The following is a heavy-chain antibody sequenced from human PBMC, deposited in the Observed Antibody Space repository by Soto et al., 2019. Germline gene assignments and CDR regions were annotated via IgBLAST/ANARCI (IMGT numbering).Heavy chain of an antibody. CDR3: AREDDGGDRDYYGLDV. Sequence: SETLSLTCTVSCGSISYEYYHWTWIRQSPGKGLEWIGYIHYSGSIIYNPSFKSRVTISVDTSKNQFSLQLSSVTAADTAVYFCAREDDGGDRDYYGLDVWGQGTTVTVSS. CDR2: IHYSGSI. J-gene: IGHJ6*02. CDR1: CGSISYEYYH. D-gene: IGHD2-21*02. V-gene: IGHV4-30-4*08.